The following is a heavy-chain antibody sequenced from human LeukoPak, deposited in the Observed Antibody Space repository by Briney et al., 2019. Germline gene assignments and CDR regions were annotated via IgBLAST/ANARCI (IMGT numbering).Heavy chain of an antibody. CDR1: GFTFSMYW. Sequence: GGSLRLSCAASGFTFSMYWMHWVRQAPGKGLVWVSRINGDGSTTSYADSVKGGFTISRDNAKNTLYLQMNSLRAEDTAVYYCATGNYYDSRGYYTFGHWGQGTLVTVSS. V-gene: IGHV3-74*01. CDR2: INGDGSTT. CDR3: ATGNYYDSRGYYTFGH. D-gene: IGHD3-22*01. J-gene: IGHJ1*01.